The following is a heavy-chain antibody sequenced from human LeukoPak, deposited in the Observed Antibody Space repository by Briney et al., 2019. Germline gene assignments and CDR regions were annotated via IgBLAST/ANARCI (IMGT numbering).Heavy chain of an antibody. D-gene: IGHD5-12*01. CDR1: GDSISTSNSY. CDR2: IYYSGNT. CDR3: ARHRLYSGYDSYYYYYMDV. Sequence: SSETLSLTCTVSGDSISTSNSYWGWIRQPPGKALEWIGSIYYSGNTYYNASLKSRVTISVDTSKNQFSLKLSSVTAADTAVYYCARHRLYSGYDSYYYYYMDVWGKGTTVTISS. J-gene: IGHJ6*03. V-gene: IGHV4-39*01.